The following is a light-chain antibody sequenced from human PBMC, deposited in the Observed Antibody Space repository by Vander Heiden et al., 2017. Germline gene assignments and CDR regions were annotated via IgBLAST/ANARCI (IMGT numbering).Light chain of an antibody. CDR3: QVWDDSLGRSAV. Sequence: SYVLTQPPSVSVAPGQTARITRGGNHPDSQSVNWYQQKPGQAPILVVYEDSDRPSGIPERFSASTSGNTATLTVTRVEAGDEADYYCQVWDDSLGRSAVFGGGTQLTVL. CDR2: EDS. CDR1: HPDSQS. V-gene: IGLV3-21*02. J-gene: IGLJ2*01.